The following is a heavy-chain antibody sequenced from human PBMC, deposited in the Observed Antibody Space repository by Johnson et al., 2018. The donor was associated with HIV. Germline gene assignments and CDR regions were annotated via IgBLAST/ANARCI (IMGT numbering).Heavy chain of an antibody. CDR1: GFTFSGSA. V-gene: IGHV3-73*01. J-gene: IGHJ3*02. D-gene: IGHD1-1*01. CDR2: IRSKANSYAT. Sequence: MLLVESGGGLVQPGGSLKLSCAASGFTFSGSAMHWVRQASGKGLEWVGRIRSKANSYATAYAASVKGRFTISRDDSKNTAYLQMNSLKTEDTAGYYCTEHSGERTDHDAFNIWCQGTMVTVSS. CDR3: TEHSGERTDHDAFNI.